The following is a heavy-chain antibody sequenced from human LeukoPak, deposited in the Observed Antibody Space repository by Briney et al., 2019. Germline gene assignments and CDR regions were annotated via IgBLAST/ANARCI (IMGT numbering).Heavy chain of an antibody. J-gene: IGHJ4*02. D-gene: IGHD3-10*01. CDR1: GGSISSGGYY. CDR3: ARVPMVRGVHFDY. Sequence: SETLSLTCTVSGGSISSGGYYWSWIRQHPGKGLEWIGYIYYSGSTYYNPSLKSRVTIPVDTSKNQFSLKLSSVTAADTAVYYCARVPMVRGVHFDYWGQGTLVTVSS. V-gene: IGHV4-31*03. CDR2: IYYSGST.